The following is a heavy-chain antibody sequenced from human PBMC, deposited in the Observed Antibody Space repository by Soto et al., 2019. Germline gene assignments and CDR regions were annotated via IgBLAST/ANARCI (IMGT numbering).Heavy chain of an antibody. J-gene: IGHJ4*02. V-gene: IGHV1-18*01. CDR1: GYTFTSYG. Sequence: ASVKVSCKASGYTFTSYGISWVRQAPGQGLEWMGWISAYNGNTNYAQKLQGRVTVTTDTSTSTAYMELRSLRSDDTAVYYCARGRIGVVIKPPFYFDYWGQGTLVTVSS. D-gene: IGHD3-3*01. CDR2: ISAYNGNT. CDR3: ARGRIGVVIKPPFYFDY.